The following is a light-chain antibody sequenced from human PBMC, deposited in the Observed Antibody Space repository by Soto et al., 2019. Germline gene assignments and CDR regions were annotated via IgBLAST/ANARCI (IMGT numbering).Light chain of an antibody. V-gene: IGLV2-14*01. Sequence: QSALTQPASVSGSPGQSITISCTGTSSDVGSYHYVSWYQQYPGKAPKLMIYDVSNRPSGVSYRFAGSNSGNTASLTISGLQAEDEADYYCSSYTTSSTHVVFGGGTKLTVL. CDR3: SSYTTSSTHVV. CDR1: SSDVGSYHY. J-gene: IGLJ2*01. CDR2: DVS.